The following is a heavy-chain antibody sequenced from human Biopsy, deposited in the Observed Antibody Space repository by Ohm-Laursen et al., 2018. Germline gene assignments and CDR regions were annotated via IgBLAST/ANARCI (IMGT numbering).Heavy chain of an antibody. CDR3: TTDLAGYCSSTSCYKAIEFDP. CDR1: GFTFSNAW. Sequence: SLRLSCAASGFTFSNAWMSWVRQAPGKGLEWVGCIRSKPDGGIAEYTAPVKGRFTISRDDSENTVFLQMTSLKTEDTAVYYCTTDLAGYCSSTSCYKAIEFDPWGQGTLVTVSS. V-gene: IGHV3-15*01. D-gene: IGHD2-2*02. CDR2: IRSKPDGGIA. J-gene: IGHJ5*02.